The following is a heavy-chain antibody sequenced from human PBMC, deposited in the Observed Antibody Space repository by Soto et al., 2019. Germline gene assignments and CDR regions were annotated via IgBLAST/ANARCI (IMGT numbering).Heavy chain of an antibody. Sequence: ASVKVSCKVSGYTLTELSMHWVRQAPGKGLEWMGGFDPEDGETIYAQKFQGRVTMTEETSTDTAYMELSSLRSEDTAVYYCATAGLHIVLMVYPNGVDAFDIWGQGTMVTVSS. CDR3: ATAGLHIVLMVYPNGVDAFDI. J-gene: IGHJ3*02. V-gene: IGHV1-24*01. D-gene: IGHD2-8*01. CDR2: FDPEDGET. CDR1: GYTLTELS.